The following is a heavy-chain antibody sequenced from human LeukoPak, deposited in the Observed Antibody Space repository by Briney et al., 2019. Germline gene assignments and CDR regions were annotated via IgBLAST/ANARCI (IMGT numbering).Heavy chain of an antibody. Sequence: ASVKVSCKASGYTFTSYGISWVGQAPGQGLEWMGWISAYNGNTNYAQKLQGRITMTTDTSTSTAYMELRSLRSDDTAVYYCARDFRDSRAFATADYWGQGTLVTVSS. CDR3: ARDFRDSRAFATADY. J-gene: IGHJ4*02. CDR2: ISAYNGNT. D-gene: IGHD3-10*01. V-gene: IGHV1-18*01. CDR1: GYTFTSYG.